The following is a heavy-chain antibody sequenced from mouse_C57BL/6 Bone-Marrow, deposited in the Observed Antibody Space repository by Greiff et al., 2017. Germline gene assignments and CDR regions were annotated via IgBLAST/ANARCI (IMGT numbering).Heavy chain of an antibody. D-gene: IGHD6-5*01. CDR2: IYPGSGST. Sequence: VQLQQPGAELVKPGASVKMSCKASGYTFTSYWITWVKQRPGQGLEWIGDIYPGSGSTNYNEKFKSKATLTVDTSSSTAYMQLSSLTSDDSAVYYCARGGFLYYYAMDYWGQGTSVTVSS. CDR3: ARGGFLYYYAMDY. V-gene: IGHV1-55*01. J-gene: IGHJ4*01. CDR1: GYTFTSYW.